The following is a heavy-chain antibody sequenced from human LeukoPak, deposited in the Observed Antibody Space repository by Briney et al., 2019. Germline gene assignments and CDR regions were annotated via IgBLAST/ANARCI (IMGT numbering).Heavy chain of an antibody. CDR2: ISYEGSDK. D-gene: IGHD6-19*01. V-gene: IGHV3-30-3*01. CDR3: AKESSGGWYFDY. Sequence: GGSLRLSCDVSGFNFNIYAMHWVRQTPGRGLEWVAIISYEGSDKQYADSVKGRFTISRDNSKNSLYLQMNSLRAEDTAVYYCAKESSGGWYFDYWGQGTLVTVSS. J-gene: IGHJ4*02. CDR1: GFNFNIYA.